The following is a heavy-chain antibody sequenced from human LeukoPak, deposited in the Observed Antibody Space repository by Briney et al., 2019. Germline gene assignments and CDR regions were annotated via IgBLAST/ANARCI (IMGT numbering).Heavy chain of an antibody. CDR1: GFNFQYYW. D-gene: IGHD4-23*01. CDR2: IKEDGTQK. J-gene: IGHJ4*02. V-gene: IGHV3-7*03. CDR3: VRGGWELDY. Sequence: GGSLRLSCAASGFNFQYYWMAWVRQAPGMGLEWVAHIKEDGTQKFYVDSVRGRFTISKDDAKNALYLQMSSLRDDDKGIYYCVRGGWELDYWGQGTLVTVSS.